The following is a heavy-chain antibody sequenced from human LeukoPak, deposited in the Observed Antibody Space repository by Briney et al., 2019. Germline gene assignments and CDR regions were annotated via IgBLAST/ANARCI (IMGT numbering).Heavy chain of an antibody. J-gene: IGHJ4*02. CDR3: AREPCSGGSCYSGS. D-gene: IGHD2-15*01. CDR1: GYTFTCYY. Sequence: ASVKVSCKGSGYTFTCYYMHWVRQAPGTGGEWMGWINPKSGGTKYAQKFQGRVTMTRDTSISTAYMELSRLRSGDPAGYYCAREPCSGGSCYSGSWGEGTLVTVSS. V-gene: IGHV1-2*02. CDR2: INPKSGGT.